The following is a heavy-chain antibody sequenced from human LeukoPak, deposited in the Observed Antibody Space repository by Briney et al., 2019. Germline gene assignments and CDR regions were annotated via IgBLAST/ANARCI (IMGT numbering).Heavy chain of an antibody. V-gene: IGHV3-30*03. CDR1: GFTFSDYG. J-gene: IGHJ2*01. CDR2: ISYDGATK. D-gene: IGHD3-10*01. CDR3: ARLRGSGDWYFDL. Sequence: GGSLRLSCAASGFTFSDYGMHWVRQAPGKGLEWLTIISYDGATKYYADSVKGRFTISRDNSRNTLYLQMHSLRAEDTAVYYCARLRGSGDWYFDLWGRGTLVTVSS.